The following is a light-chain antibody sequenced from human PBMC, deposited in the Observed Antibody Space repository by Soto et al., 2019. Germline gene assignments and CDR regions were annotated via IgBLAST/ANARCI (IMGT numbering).Light chain of an antibody. Sequence: EIVMTQSPSTLSGSAGERATLSCGASQSVSSNLAWYQQKPGQAPRLRIYGASTRATGIPARFSGSWSGTEFNLTISSLQSEDFAVYYCQQYNNWPLTFGQGTRLEI. CDR1: QSVSSN. CDR3: QQYNNWPLT. V-gene: IGKV3-15*01. J-gene: IGKJ5*01. CDR2: GAS.